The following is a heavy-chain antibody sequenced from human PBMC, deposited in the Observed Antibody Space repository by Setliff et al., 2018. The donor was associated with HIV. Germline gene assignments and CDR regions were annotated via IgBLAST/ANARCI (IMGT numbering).Heavy chain of an antibody. D-gene: IGHD6-25*01. CDR2: FDPQDDET. J-gene: IGHJ3*02. V-gene: IGHV1-24*01. CDR1: GYTLTELS. Sequence: ASVKVSCKVSGYTLTELSRHWVRQAPGKGLEWIGSFDPQDDETIYAQNFQGRVTMTEDTSTDTAYMELSSLRSEDAAVYYCVTQRGSGSDPFDIWGPGTMVTVSS. CDR3: VTQRGSGSDPFDI.